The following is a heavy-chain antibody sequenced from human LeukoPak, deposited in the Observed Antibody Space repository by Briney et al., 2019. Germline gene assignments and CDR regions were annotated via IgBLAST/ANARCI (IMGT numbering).Heavy chain of an antibody. Sequence: SETLSLTCTVSGGSISSYYWSWIRQPAGKGLEWIGRIYTSGSTNYNPSLKSRVTMSVDTSKNQFSLKLSSVTAADTAVYYCAKRPGYCTNGVCHTFDYWGQGTLVTVSS. CDR3: AKRPGYCTNGVCHTFDY. D-gene: IGHD2-8*01. CDR1: GGSISSYY. V-gene: IGHV4-4*07. J-gene: IGHJ4*02. CDR2: IYTSGST.